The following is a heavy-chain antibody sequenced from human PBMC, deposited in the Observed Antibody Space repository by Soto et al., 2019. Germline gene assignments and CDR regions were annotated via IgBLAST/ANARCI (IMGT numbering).Heavy chain of an antibody. CDR3: ATSYGSGYRAFDY. CDR2: VNPILSTS. CDR1: GDTFNFYS. J-gene: IGHJ4*02. V-gene: IGHV1-69*04. D-gene: IGHD3-10*01. Sequence: QVQLVQSGAEVKGPGSSVKVSCKASGDTFNFYSINWVRQAPGLGLEWMGRVNPILSTSNFAQRFQGRVTMTADKSTSTAYMELSGLRSEDTAIYYCATSYGSGYRAFDYWGQGALVTVSS.